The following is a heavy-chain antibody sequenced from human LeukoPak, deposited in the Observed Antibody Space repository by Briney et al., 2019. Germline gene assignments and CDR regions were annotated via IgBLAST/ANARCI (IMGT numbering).Heavy chain of an antibody. J-gene: IGHJ4*02. Sequence: SETLSLTCALYGGSFSGYYWSWSRQHPGKGLEWIREINHSGSTNYNPSLKSRVTISVDTSKNQFSLKLSSVTAADTAVYYCVFDPRGVPNFDYWGQGTLVTVSS. CDR2: INHSGST. CDR3: VFDPRGVPNFDY. D-gene: IGHD2-8*01. V-gene: IGHV4-34*01. CDR1: GGSFSGYY.